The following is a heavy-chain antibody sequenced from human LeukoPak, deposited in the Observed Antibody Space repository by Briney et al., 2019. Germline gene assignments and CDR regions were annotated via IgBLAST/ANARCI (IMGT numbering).Heavy chain of an antibody. CDR2: IIPIFGTA. Sequence: GASVKVSCKASGGTFSSYAISWVRQASGQGLEWMGGIIPIFGTANYAQKFQGRVTITTDESTSTAYMELSSLRSEDTAVYYCANLYNWNYGYAFDIWGQGTMVTVSS. J-gene: IGHJ3*02. D-gene: IGHD1-7*01. CDR1: GGTFSSYA. V-gene: IGHV1-69*05. CDR3: ANLYNWNYGYAFDI.